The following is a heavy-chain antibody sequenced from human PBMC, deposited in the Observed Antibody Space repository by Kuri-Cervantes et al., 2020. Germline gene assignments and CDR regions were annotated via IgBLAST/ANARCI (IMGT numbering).Heavy chain of an antibody. J-gene: IGHJ6*02. V-gene: IGHV3-53*01. Sequence: GESLKISCAASGFTVSSNYMSWVRQAPGKGLEWVSVIYSGGSTYYADSVKGRFTISRDNSKNSLYLQMNSLRAEDTAVYYCARDQVVVVPAARGTQPYYYYGMDVWGQGTTVTVSS. CDR3: ARDQVVVVPAARGTQPYYYYGMDV. CDR1: GFTVSSNY. CDR2: IYSGGST. D-gene: IGHD2-2*01.